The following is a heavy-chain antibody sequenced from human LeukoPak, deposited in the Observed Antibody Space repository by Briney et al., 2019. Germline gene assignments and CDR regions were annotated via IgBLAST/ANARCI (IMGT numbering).Heavy chain of an antibody. CDR2: INRDGTGT. CDR3: ARDYSSGWNSGFDY. J-gene: IGHJ4*02. V-gene: IGHV3-74*01. D-gene: IGHD6-19*01. CDR1: GFIFSDYW. Sequence: GGSLRLSCAPSGFIFSDYWFHWVRQTPGQGLVWVAAINRDGTGTSHADSVRGRFTVSRDNAKNTLYLQLNSLRADDTAVYYCARDYSSGWNSGFDYWGQGTLVTVSS.